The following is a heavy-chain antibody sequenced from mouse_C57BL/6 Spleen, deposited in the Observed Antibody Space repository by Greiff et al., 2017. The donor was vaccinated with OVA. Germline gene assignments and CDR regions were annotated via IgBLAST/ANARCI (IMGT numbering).Heavy chain of an antibody. D-gene: IGHD4-1*01. Sequence: QVQLQQSGAELARPGASVKMSCKASGYTFTSYTMHWVKQRPGQGLEWIGYINPSSGYTKYNQKFKDKATLTADKSSSTAYMQLSILTSEDSAVYYCARSPNWDYFDYWGQGTTLTVSS. CDR1: GYTFTSYT. V-gene: IGHV1-4*01. CDR2: INPSSGYT. J-gene: IGHJ2*01. CDR3: ARSPNWDYFDY.